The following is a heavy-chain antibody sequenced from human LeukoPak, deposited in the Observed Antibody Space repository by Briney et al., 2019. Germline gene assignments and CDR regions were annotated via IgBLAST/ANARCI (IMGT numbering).Heavy chain of an antibody. D-gene: IGHD2-2*01. CDR3: AKGSCSSTTCLKTD. CDR1: GFTFSTYN. J-gene: IGHJ4*02. CDR2: ISSSGGYT. V-gene: IGHV3-21*04. Sequence: GGSLRLSCAASGFTFSTYNFNWVRQAPGKGLEWVSSISSSGGYTLYADSVKGRFTISRDNAKDSLYLQMNSLKSEDTAVYYCAKGSCSSTTCLKTDWGQGAPVTVSS.